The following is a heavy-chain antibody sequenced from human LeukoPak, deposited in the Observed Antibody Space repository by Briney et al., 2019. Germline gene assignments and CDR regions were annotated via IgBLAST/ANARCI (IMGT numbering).Heavy chain of an antibody. Sequence: ASVKVSCKASGYTFTGYYMHWVRQAPGQGLEWMGWMNPNSGNTGYAQKFQGRVTITRNTSISTAYMELSSLRSEDTAVYYCARGADWQLLEYYYYYMDVWGKGTTVTVSS. D-gene: IGHD6-6*01. CDR2: MNPNSGNT. V-gene: IGHV1-8*03. CDR3: ARGADWQLLEYYYYYMDV. CDR1: GYTFTGYY. J-gene: IGHJ6*03.